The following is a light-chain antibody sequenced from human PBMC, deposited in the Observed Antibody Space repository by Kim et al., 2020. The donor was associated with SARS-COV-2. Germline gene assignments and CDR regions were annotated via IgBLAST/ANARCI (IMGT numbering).Light chain of an antibody. CDR1: SSDVGSYDY. V-gene: IGLV2-14*03. Sequence: QSALTQPASVSGSPGQSITIPCTGTSSDVGSYDYVCWYQHLPGKSPKLILYDITRRPSGVSDRFAGPKSGNTASLTISGLQAGDEAAYYCSSFTTTTTLVFGGGTQLTVL. CDR3: SSFTTTTTLV. J-gene: IGLJ2*01. CDR2: DIT.